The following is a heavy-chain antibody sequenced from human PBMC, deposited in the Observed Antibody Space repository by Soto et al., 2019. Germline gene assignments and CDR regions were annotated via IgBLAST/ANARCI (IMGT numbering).Heavy chain of an antibody. CDR2: IIPIFGTA. CDR3: ARSSIVVVTAMVIAFDI. D-gene: IGHD2-21*02. J-gene: IGHJ3*02. CDR1: GGTFSSYA. Sequence: QVQLVQSGAEVKKPGSSVKVSCKASGGTFSSYAISWVRQAPGQGLEWMGGIIPIFGTANYAQKFQGRVTITADESTSTAYMELGSRRSEDTAVYYCARSSIVVVTAMVIAFDIWGQGTMVTVSS. V-gene: IGHV1-69*12.